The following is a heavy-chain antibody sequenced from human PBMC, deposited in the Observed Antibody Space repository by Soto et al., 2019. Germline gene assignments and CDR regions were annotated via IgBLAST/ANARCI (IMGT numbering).Heavy chain of an antibody. V-gene: IGHV4-39*01. D-gene: IGHD3-10*01. CDR2: IYEAGTT. CDR1: GASVSRIGFH. CDR3: ARRGSGHTFDY. J-gene: IGHJ4*02. Sequence: QVQLQESGPGLVKPSETLSLTCAVSGASVSRIGFHWGWIRQPPGQGLEWIGSIYEAGTTFYNPSLKSRVTISADTSKNHFSLRLTSVTAADTAVYYCARRGSGHTFDYWGQGTLVTVSS.